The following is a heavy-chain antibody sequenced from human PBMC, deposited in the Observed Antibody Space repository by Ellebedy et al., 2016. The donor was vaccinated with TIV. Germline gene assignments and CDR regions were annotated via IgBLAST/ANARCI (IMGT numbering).Heavy chain of an antibody. CDR3: ARIRRGYRLGWGGLGFDP. CDR2: IDWDDDK. D-gene: IGHD5-12*01. Sequence: SGPTLVKPTQTLTLTCTFSGFSLSFSEMCVSWIRQPPGKALEWLALIDWDDDKYYTASLKTRLTISKDTSKNQVVLTMTNTDPVDTATYYCARIRRGYRLGWGGLGFDPWGQGTLVIVSS. V-gene: IGHV2-70*01. J-gene: IGHJ5*02. CDR1: GFSLSFSEMC.